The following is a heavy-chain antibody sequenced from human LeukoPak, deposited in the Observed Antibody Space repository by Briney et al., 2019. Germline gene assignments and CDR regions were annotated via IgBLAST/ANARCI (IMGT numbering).Heavy chain of an antibody. Sequence: SETLSLSCAVYGGSFSGYYWSWIRQPPGKGLEWIGEINHSGSTNYNPSLKSRVTISVDTSKNQFSLKLSSVTAADTAVYDCARKWVPYYYYGMDVWGQGTTVTVSS. CDR3: ARKWVPYYYYGMDV. V-gene: IGHV4-34*01. D-gene: IGHD1-26*01. CDR2: INHSGST. CDR1: GGSFSGYY. J-gene: IGHJ6*02.